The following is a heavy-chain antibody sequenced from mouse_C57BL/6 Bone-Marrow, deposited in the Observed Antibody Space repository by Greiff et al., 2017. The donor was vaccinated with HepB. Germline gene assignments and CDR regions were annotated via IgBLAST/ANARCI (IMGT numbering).Heavy chain of an antibody. J-gene: IGHJ2*01. V-gene: IGHV3-6*01. Sequence: EVQLQQSGPGLVKPSQSLSLTCSVTGYSITSGYYWNWIRQFPGNKLEWMGYISYDGSNNYNPSLKNRISITRDTSKNQFFLKLNSVTTEDTATYYCARSFITTVVADFDYWGQGTTLTVSS. CDR2: ISYDGSN. D-gene: IGHD1-1*01. CDR3: ARSFITTVVADFDY. CDR1: GYSITSGYY.